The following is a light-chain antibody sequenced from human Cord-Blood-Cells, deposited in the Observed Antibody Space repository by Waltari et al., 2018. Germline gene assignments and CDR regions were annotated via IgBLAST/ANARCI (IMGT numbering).Light chain of an antibody. CDR2: DAS. CDR1: QDISNY. Sequence: DIQMTQSPSSLSASVGYRVHITCQASQDISNYLNWYRQKPGKAPKLRIYDASNLETGVPSRFSGSGSGTDFTFTISSLQPEDIATYYCQQYDNLPTFGGGTKVEIK. V-gene: IGKV1-33*01. CDR3: QQYDNLPT. J-gene: IGKJ4*01.